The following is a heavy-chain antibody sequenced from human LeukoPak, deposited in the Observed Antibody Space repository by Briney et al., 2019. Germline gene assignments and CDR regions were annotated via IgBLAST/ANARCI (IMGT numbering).Heavy chain of an antibody. V-gene: IGHV4-39*07. CDR3: ARVSGSGWSGYGFDY. CDR1: GGSISSSSYY. CDR2: NCYSGST. J-gene: IGHJ4*02. D-gene: IGHD6-19*01. Sequence: SETLSLTCTVSGGSISSSSYYWGWIRQPPGKGLEWIGNNCYSGSTCHNPSLKSRVTVSVDTSKNNFSLKLTSVTAADTAVYYCARVSGSGWSGYGFDYWGQGTLVTVSS.